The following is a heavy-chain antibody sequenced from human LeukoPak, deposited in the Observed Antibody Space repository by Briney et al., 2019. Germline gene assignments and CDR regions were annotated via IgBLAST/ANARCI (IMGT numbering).Heavy chain of an antibody. J-gene: IGHJ5*02. V-gene: IGHV3-23*01. CDR1: GFTFSNYA. CDR2: ISGSGGST. D-gene: IGHD4-11*01. CDR3: AKDRYSNDGNWFDP. Sequence: PGGSLRLSCAASGFTFSNYAMNWVRQPPGKGLEWVSGISGSGGSTYYADSEKGRFIISSDNSKNTLYLQIISLSADDTALYYFAKDRYSNDGNWFDPWGQGSLVTV.